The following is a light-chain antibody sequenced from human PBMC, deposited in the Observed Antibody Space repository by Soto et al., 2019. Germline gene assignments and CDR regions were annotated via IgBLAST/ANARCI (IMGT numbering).Light chain of an antibody. CDR2: QYF. V-gene: IGLV1-40*01. Sequence: QSVLTQPPSVSGAPGQRVTISCTGASSNIGAGYDVHWYQHLPGTAPKLLIYQYFSRPSGVPDRFSGSKSGPAASLAITGLQAEDDADYYCQSYDNSLSAWVFDGGTKVTVL. CDR3: QSYDNSLSAWV. J-gene: IGLJ3*02. CDR1: SSNIGAGYD.